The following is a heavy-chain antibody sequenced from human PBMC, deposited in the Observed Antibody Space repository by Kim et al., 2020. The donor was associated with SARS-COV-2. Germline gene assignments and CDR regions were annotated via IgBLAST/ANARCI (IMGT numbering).Heavy chain of an antibody. Sequence: NYAQKFQGRVPITADKTTSTAYMELSSLRSEDTAVYYCARADLAEYYFDYWGQGTLVTVSS. D-gene: IGHD3-3*01. J-gene: IGHJ4*02. CDR3: ARADLAEYYFDY. V-gene: IGHV1-69*04.